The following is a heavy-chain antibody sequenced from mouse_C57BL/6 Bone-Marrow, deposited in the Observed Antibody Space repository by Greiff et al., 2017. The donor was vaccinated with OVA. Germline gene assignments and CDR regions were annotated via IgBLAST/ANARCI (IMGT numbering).Heavy chain of an antibody. CDR3: ARGPRRYFDV. J-gene: IGHJ1*03. CDR1: GYTFTSYW. Sequence: QVQLLQPGAELVKPGASVKMSCKASGYTFTSYWITWVKQRPGQGLEWIGDIYPGSGSTNYNEKFKSKATLTVDTSSSTAYMQLSSLTSEDSAVYYCARGPRRYFDVWGTGTTVTVSS. CDR2: IYPGSGST. V-gene: IGHV1-55*01.